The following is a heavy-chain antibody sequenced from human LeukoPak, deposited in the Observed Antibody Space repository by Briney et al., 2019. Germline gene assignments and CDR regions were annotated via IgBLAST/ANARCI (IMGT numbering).Heavy chain of an antibody. Sequence: SETLSLTCTVSGGSISSYYWRWIRQPAGKGLEWIGRIYTSGITNYNPSLQSRVTMSVDTSKNQFSLKLNSVTAADTAVYYCARGRDWNYLFFDYWGQGTLVTVSS. CDR2: IYTSGIT. CDR1: GGSISSYY. D-gene: IGHD1-7*01. J-gene: IGHJ4*02. CDR3: ARGRDWNYLFFDY. V-gene: IGHV4-4*07.